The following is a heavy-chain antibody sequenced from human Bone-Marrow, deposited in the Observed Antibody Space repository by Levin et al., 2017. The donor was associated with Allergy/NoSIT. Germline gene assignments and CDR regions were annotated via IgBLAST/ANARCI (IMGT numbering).Heavy chain of an antibody. CDR1: GGSFGSDF. Sequence: PSETLSLTCAVQGGSFGSDFWTWFRQAPGKGLEWIGEITDNERTDYSPSLKNRVTISRDTSKNHFSLSLISVTAADTSVYYCARLRFDFIWGTYRYFDTWGQGTLVTVSS. CDR2: ITDNERT. J-gene: IGHJ4*01. D-gene: IGHD3-16*02. CDR3: ARLRFDFIWGTYRYFDT. V-gene: IGHV4-34*01.